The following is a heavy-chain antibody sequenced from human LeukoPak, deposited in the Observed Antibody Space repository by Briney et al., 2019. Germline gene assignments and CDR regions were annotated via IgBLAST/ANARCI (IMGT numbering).Heavy chain of an antibody. CDR2: ISSSSSYI. D-gene: IGHD6-13*01. CDR3: ARDLSQAGLDY. CDR1: GFTFSSDS. J-gene: IGHJ4*02. V-gene: IGHV3-21*04. Sequence: PGGSLRLSCAASGFTFSSDSMSWVRQAPGKGLEWVSSISSSSSYIYYADSVKGRFTISRDNAKNSLYLQMNSLRAEDTAVYYCARDLSQAGLDYWRRGTLVTVSS.